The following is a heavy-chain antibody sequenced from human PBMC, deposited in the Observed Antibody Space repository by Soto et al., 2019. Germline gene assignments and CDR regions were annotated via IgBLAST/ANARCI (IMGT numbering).Heavy chain of an antibody. J-gene: IGHJ5*02. CDR2: INADGTTT. CDR1: GFTFSTYW. D-gene: IGHD3-3*02. CDR3: ATVATHSYNWVDP. V-gene: IGHV3-74*01. Sequence: EVHLVESGGGLVQPGGSLRLSCAASGFTFSTYWMHWVRQAPGMGLVWVSRINADGTTTTYADSVKGRFTISRDNAKNTLYLQMNSLRAEDTAVYFCATVATHSYNWVDPWGQGTLVTISS.